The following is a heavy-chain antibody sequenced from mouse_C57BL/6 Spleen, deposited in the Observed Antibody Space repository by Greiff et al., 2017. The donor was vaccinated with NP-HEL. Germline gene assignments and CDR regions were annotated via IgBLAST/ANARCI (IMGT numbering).Heavy chain of an antibody. J-gene: IGHJ3*01. V-gene: IGHV1-26*01. D-gene: IGHD1-1*01. CDR1: GYTFTDYY. CDR3: ARGVYYYGSSIFAY. Sequence: VQLQQSGPELVKPGASVKISCKASGYTFTDYYMNWVKQSHGKSLEWIGDINPNYGGTSYNQKFKGKATLTVDKSSSTAYMELRSLTSEDSAVYYCARGVYYYGSSIFAYWGQGTLVTVSA. CDR2: INPNYGGT.